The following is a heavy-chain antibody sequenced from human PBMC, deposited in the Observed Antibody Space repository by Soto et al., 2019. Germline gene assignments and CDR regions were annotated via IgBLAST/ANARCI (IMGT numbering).Heavy chain of an antibody. Sequence: ASVKVSCKASGYTFTGYYMHWVRQAPGQGLEWMGWINPNSGGTNYAQKFQGWVTMTRDTSISTAYMELSRLRSDDTAVYYCARGGSRNRAPSCTVFWGQGTTGTGSS. CDR2: INPNSGGT. D-gene: IGHD2-2*01. CDR3: ARGGSRNRAPSCTVF. V-gene: IGHV1-2*04. J-gene: IGHJ6*02. CDR1: GYTFTGYY.